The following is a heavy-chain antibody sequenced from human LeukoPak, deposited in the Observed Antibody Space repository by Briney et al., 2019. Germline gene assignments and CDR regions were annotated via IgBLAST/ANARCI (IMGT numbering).Heavy chain of an antibody. CDR1: GSTFTSYG. CDR3: AREADGYNFDY. J-gene: IGHJ4*02. Sequence: ASVKVSCTASGSTFTSYGICWVRQAPGQGLEWMGWIRAYNGKTNYAQKLQGRVTMTTDTSTTTAYMDLRSLRSDDTAVYYCAREADGYNFDYWGQGTLVTVSS. CDR2: IRAYNGKT. D-gene: IGHD5-24*01. V-gene: IGHV1-18*01.